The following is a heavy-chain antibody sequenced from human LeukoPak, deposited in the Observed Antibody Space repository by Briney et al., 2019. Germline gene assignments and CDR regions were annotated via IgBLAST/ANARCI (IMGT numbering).Heavy chain of an antibody. CDR2: ISYDGSNK. CDR1: GFTFSSYG. Sequence: GGSLRLSCAASGFTFSSYGMHWVRQAPGKGLEWVAVISYDGSNKYYADSVKGRFTISRDNSKNTLYLQMNSLRAEDTAIYYCARILQGSGSYGAFDVWGQGTMVTVSS. D-gene: IGHD3-10*01. CDR3: ARILQGSGSYGAFDV. V-gene: IGHV3-33*05. J-gene: IGHJ3*01.